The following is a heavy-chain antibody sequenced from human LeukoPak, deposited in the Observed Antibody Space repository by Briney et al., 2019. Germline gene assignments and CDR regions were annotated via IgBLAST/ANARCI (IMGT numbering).Heavy chain of an antibody. J-gene: IGHJ3*02. D-gene: IGHD2-15*01. CDR3: ARAYSYSLDAFDI. V-gene: IGHV1-69*04. Sequence: ASVKVSCKASGGTFSSYAISWVRQAPGQGLEWMGRIIPILGIANYAQKFQGRVTITADKSTSTAYMELSSLRSEDTAVYYCARAYSYSLDAFDIWGQGTMVTVSS. CDR1: GGTFSSYA. CDR2: IIPILGIA.